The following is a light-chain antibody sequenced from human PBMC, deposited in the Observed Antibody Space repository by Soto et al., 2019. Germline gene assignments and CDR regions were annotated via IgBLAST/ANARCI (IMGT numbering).Light chain of an antibody. CDR3: QQYNTYPLT. Sequence: DIQMTPSPSTLSASVGDRVTITCRASQSISTLLAWYQQKPGKAPKLLIYKASSLESGVPSRFSGSGSGTEFTLTINSLQPDDFATYYCQQYNTYPLTFGGGTTVEIK. V-gene: IGKV1-5*03. CDR1: QSISTL. CDR2: KAS. J-gene: IGKJ4*01.